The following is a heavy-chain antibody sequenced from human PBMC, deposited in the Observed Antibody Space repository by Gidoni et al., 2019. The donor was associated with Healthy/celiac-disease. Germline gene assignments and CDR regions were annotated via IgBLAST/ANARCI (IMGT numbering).Heavy chain of an antibody. D-gene: IGHD2-2*02. CDR3: AKALYCSSTSCYTGNFDY. V-gene: IGHV3-43*01. Sequence: EVQLVESGGVVVQPGGSLRLSCAASGFTFDDYTIHWVRQAPGKGLEWVSLISWDGGSTYYADSVKGRFTISRDNSKNSLYLQMNSLRTEDTALYYCAKALYCSSTSCYTGNFDYWGQGTLVTVSS. CDR1: GFTFDDYT. J-gene: IGHJ4*02. CDR2: ISWDGGST.